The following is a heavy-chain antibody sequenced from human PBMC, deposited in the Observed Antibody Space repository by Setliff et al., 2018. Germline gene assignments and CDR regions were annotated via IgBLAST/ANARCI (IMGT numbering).Heavy chain of an antibody. Sequence: PGGSLRLSCAASGFTFSTYRMHWVRQAPGKGLEWVAVIWDDGGNKYHADSVKVRFTISRDNSKNTLYLQMNSLRPEDTAVYYCARTCSGSGCYAGLESWGQGTPVTVSS. CDR1: GFTFSTYR. V-gene: IGHV3-33*08. J-gene: IGHJ4*02. CDR2: IWDDGGNK. CDR3: ARTCSGSGCYAGLES. D-gene: IGHD2-15*01.